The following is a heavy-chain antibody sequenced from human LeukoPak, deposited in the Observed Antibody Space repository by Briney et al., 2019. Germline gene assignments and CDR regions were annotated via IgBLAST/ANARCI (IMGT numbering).Heavy chain of an antibody. V-gene: IGHV3-74*01. D-gene: IGHD1-7*01. J-gene: IGHJ4*02. CDR2: MNGEGTTI. CDR3: ATARNFRFEY. CDR1: GLTFRTTW. Sequence: GGSLRLSCATSGLTFRTTWMHWVRQAPGKGLMWVSRMNGEGTTIDYADSVKGRFTVSRDYAKNTLFLQMNNLRTEDTAPYFCATARNFRFEYWGQGSLVIVSA.